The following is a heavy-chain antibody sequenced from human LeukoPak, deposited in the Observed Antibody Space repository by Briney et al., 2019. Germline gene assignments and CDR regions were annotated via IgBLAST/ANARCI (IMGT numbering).Heavy chain of an antibody. D-gene: IGHD1-26*01. CDR3: ATVVGTYYGESYFDY. Sequence: ASVKVSCKVSGYTFTDLSMHWVRQAPGKGLEWMGGFDPEEGETIYAQKFQGRVTMAEDTSADTAYVELSSLRSEDTAVYYCATVVGTYYGESYFDYWGQGTVVTVTS. V-gene: IGHV1-24*01. J-gene: IGHJ4*02. CDR1: GYTFTDLS. CDR2: FDPEEGET.